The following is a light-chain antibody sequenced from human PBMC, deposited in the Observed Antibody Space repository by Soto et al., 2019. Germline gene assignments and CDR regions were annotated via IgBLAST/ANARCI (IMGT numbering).Light chain of an antibody. CDR1: QSISSY. J-gene: IGKJ1*01. V-gene: IGKV1-39*01. CDR3: QQSYSTPWT. CDR2: AAS. Sequence: DIQMTQSPSSLSASVGDRVTITCRASQSISSYLNWYQQKPGKDPKLLIYAASSLQSGVTSRFSGCGSVTDFNFTISSLQPEDVAPYYCQQSYSTPWTFGQGTKVEIK.